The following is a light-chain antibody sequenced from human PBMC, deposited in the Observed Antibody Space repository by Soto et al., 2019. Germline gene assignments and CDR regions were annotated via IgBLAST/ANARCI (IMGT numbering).Light chain of an antibody. V-gene: IGKV1-39*01. CDR2: AAS. CDR3: QQSYSTPLT. CDR1: QSISNY. Sequence: DIQMTQSPSSLSASVGDRVTITCRASQSISNYLNWYQQKPGKAPKLLIYAASSLQSGVPSRFSGSGSGTDFTLTISSLQAEDFATYXCQQSYSTPLTFGGGTKVEIK. J-gene: IGKJ4*01.